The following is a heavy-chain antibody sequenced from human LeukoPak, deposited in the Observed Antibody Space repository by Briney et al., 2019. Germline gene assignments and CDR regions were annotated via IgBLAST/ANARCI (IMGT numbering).Heavy chain of an antibody. V-gene: IGHV3-21*01. D-gene: IGHD3-16*01. Sequence: GGSLRLSCSASGLTFSEYDMNWFRQAPGKGLEWVSSISYLSSHIYYGDSVKGRFSISRDNAKNSLYLQMNTLGAEDTAIYYCGRAFPPLRTSSAGDLWGQGILVTVSS. CDR2: ISYLSSHI. CDR1: GLTFSEYD. J-gene: IGHJ4*02. CDR3: GRAFPPLRTSSAGDL.